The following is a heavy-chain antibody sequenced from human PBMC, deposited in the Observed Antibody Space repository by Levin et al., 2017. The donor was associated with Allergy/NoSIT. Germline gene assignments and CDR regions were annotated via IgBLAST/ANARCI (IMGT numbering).Heavy chain of an antibody. CDR3: ARDRGIDILTGYYTAYDAFDI. J-gene: IGHJ3*02. Sequence: ASVKVSCKASGYTFSDYGISWVRQAPGQGLEWTGWISAYNGNTNYAQNIQGRVTMTTDTSTSPAYMEPRSLRSYDTAVYYCARDRGIDILTGYYTAYDAFDIWGQGTMVTVSS. V-gene: IGHV1-18*01. CDR2: ISAYNGNT. CDR1: GYTFSDYG. D-gene: IGHD3-9*01.